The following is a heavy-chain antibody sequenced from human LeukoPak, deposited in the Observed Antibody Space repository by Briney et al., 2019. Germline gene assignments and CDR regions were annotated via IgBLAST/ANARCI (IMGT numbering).Heavy chain of an antibody. CDR1: GYTLTDYY. CDR2: FNPNSGGT. CDR3: VRGYAYFDY. V-gene: IGHV1-2*02. J-gene: IGHJ4*02. Sequence: ASVKVSCKASGYTLTDYYVHWVRLAPGQGLEWMGWFNPNSGGTNYAQKFQGRVTMTGDTSINTAYMELSRLASDDTAVYYCVRGYAYFDYWGQGTLATVSS. D-gene: IGHD2-2*01.